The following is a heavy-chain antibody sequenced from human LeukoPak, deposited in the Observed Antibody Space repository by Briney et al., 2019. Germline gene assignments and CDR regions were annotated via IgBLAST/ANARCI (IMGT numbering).Heavy chain of an antibody. CDR3: ARGYSSSWYEVYYYYYYMDV. CDR2: INHSGST. CDR1: GGSFSGYY. J-gene: IGHJ6*03. D-gene: IGHD6-13*01. V-gene: IGHV4-34*01. Sequence: SETLSLTCAVYGGSFSGYYWSWIRQPPGKGLEWIGEINHSGSTNFNPSLKSRVTISVDTSKNQFSLKLSSVTAADTAVYYCARGYSSSWYEVYYYYYYMDVWGKGTTVTVSS.